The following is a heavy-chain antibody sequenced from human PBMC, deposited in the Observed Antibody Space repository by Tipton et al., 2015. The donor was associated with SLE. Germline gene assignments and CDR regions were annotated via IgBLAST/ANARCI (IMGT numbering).Heavy chain of an antibody. Sequence: SLRFSCAASGFTFSHYSMNWVRQAPGRGLEWVSFIYSRGGTNYADSVKGRFTISRDSSKNTLYLQMNSLRPEDTAVYYCATSPTVLADFDYWGQGTLVTVSS. CDR1: GFTFSHYS. D-gene: IGHD1-26*01. V-gene: IGHV3-53*05. CDR2: IYSRGGT. CDR3: ATSPTVLADFDY. J-gene: IGHJ4*02.